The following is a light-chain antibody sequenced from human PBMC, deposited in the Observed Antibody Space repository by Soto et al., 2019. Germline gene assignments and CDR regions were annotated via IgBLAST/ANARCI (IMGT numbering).Light chain of an antibody. CDR1: QSINIW. CDR2: KAS. J-gene: IGKJ4*01. CDR3: QQYERYPLT. Sequence: DIQMTQSPSTLSASVGDRVTITCRASQSINIWLSWYQQKPGKAPKVLIYKASDLETGVPSRFSGSGSGTEFTLTISSLQPDDFATYYCQQYERYPLTFGGGTKVEIQ. V-gene: IGKV1-5*03.